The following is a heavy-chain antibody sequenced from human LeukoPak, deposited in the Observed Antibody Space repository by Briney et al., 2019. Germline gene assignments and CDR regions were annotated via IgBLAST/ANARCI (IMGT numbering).Heavy chain of an antibody. V-gene: IGHV4-34*01. CDR1: GGSFSGYY. Sequence: SETLSLTCAVYGGSFSGYYWSWIRQPPGKGLEWIGSIYHSGSTYYNPSLKSRVTISVDTSKNQFSLKLSSVTAADTAVYYCARVVASPHYYYMDVWGKGTTVTVSS. CDR2: IYHSGST. J-gene: IGHJ6*03. CDR3: ARVVASPHYYYMDV.